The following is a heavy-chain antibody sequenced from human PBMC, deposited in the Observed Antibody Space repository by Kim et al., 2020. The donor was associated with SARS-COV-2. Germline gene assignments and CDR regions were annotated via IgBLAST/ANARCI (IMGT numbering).Heavy chain of an antibody. CDR3: ARVPAPLDSGATLNFLWYFDF. V-gene: IGHV4-59*11. D-gene: IGHD1-7*01. CDR2: ISDSGHT. J-gene: IGHJ2*01. Sequence: SETLSLTCSVAGGVITNHYWTWIRLPPGKGMEWIGHISDSGHTNYNTSLNSRVTISVDPPKSQFSLRLTSVTTADTAVYFCARVPAPLDSGATLNFLWYFDFWGRGALVTVSS. CDR1: GGVITNHY.